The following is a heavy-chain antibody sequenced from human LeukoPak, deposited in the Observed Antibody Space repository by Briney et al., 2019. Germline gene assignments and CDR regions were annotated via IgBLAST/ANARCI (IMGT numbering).Heavy chain of an antibody. J-gene: IGHJ4*02. D-gene: IGHD3-10*01. CDR1: GYTFTRYY. CDR3: ASRTDYYGSGIRFHY. CDR2: INPSGGST. V-gene: IGHV1-46*01. Sequence: GASVKVSCKASGYTFTRYYMHWVRQAPGQGLEWMGIINPSGGSTTYAQKFQDRVTMTRDMSTSTAYMELSSLRSEDTAVYYCASRTDYYGSGIRFHYWGQGPLVTVSS.